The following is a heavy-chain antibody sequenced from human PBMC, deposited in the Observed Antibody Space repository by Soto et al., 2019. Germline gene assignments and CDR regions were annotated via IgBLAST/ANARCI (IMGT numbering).Heavy chain of an antibody. CDR1: GYTFSNYG. V-gene: IGHV1-18*04. Sequence: QVQLVQSGGEVKKPGASVKVSCKASGYTFSNYGVSWVRQAPGHGLEWMGWITAYNGKTNYAHNFEGRVAMTIDTSTSTAYMELRSLRSDDTAVYYCARQHNDLWSDSPDFDYWGQGTLVTVSA. D-gene: IGHD3-3*01. CDR2: ITAYNGKT. CDR3: ARQHNDLWSDSPDFDY. J-gene: IGHJ4*02.